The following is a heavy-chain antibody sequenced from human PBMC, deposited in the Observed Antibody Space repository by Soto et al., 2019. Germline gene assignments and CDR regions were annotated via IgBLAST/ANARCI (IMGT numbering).Heavy chain of an antibody. V-gene: IGHV4-39*01. J-gene: IGHJ6*02. CDR2: IHYSGST. Sequence: PSETLSLTCTVSGDSISSSTYYWGWIRQSPGKGLEWIGNIHYSGSTYYNPSLKSRVTISVDTSKNQFSLKLSSVTAADTAVYYCARGEDAFFYYGLDVWGQGITVTVSS. CDR3: ARGEDAFFYYGLDV. CDR1: GDSISSSTYY.